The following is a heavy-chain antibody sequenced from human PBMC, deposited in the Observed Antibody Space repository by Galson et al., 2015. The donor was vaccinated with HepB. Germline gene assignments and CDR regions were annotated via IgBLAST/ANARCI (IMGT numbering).Heavy chain of an antibody. D-gene: IGHD2-15*01. J-gene: IGHJ5*02. CDR3: AKERGWYGGPNYGS. V-gene: IGHV3-23*01. CDR1: GFTSSDYA. Sequence: SLRLSCAASGFTSSDYAMAWVRQAPGRGLEWVSDISGAGGTTHYADSVKGRFTISRDNSRDTLYLQMDRLRAADTAVYYCAKERGWYGGPNYGSWGQGTLVTVSS. CDR2: ISGAGGTT.